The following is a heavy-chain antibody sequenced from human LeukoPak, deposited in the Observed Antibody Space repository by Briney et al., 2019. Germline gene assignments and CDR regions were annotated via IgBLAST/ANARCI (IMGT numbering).Heavy chain of an antibody. CDR1: GFTFSSYG. J-gene: IGHJ5*02. CDR3: ARENVLVRGVIITYNWFDP. V-gene: IGHV3-33*01. Sequence: GGSLRLSCAASGFTFSSYGMHWVRQAPGKGLEWVAVIWYDGSNKYYADSVKGRFTISRDNSKNTLYLQMNSLRAEDTAVYYCARENVLVRGVIITYNWFDPWGQGTLVTVSS. D-gene: IGHD3-10*01. CDR2: IWYDGSNK.